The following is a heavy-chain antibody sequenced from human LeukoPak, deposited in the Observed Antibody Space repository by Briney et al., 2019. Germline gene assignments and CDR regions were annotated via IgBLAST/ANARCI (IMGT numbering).Heavy chain of an antibody. CDR1: GDSISSSY. D-gene: IGHD3-22*01. J-gene: IGHJ4*02. CDR2: IYIGGY. Sequence: SETPSLTCTVSGDSISSSYWSWIRQPPGKGLEWIGFIYIGGYNYNPSLKSRVTMSVDTSKNQVSLKVNSVTAADTAVYFCARQPPDTASFDYWGQGTLVTVSS. CDR3: ARQPPDTASFDY. V-gene: IGHV4-59*01.